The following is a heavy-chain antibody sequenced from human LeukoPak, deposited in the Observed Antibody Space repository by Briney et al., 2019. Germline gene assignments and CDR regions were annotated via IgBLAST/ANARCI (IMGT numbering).Heavy chain of an antibody. V-gene: IGHV1-18*04. Sequence: ASVKVSCKASGYTFTGYYMHWVRQAPGQGLEWMGWISAYNGNTNYAQKLQGRVTMTTDTSTSTAYMELRSLRSDDTAVYYCARSNTYYYYMDVWGKGTTVTVSS. J-gene: IGHJ6*03. CDR3: ARSNTYYYYMDV. CDR1: GYTFTGYY. CDR2: ISAYNGNT.